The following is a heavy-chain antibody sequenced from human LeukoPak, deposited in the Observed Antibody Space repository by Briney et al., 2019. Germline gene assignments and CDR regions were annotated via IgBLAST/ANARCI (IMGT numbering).Heavy chain of an antibody. J-gene: IGHJ4*02. V-gene: IGHV3-30*18. Sequence: PGRSLRLSCAASGSTFSSFGMHWVRQAPGKGLEWVALISYDGSNNYYADSVKGRFTISRDNSKNALYLQMNSLRAEDTAVYYCAKRAVATNYFDYWGQGTLVTVSS. CDR1: GSTFSSFG. D-gene: IGHD1-26*01. CDR3: AKRAVATNYFDY. CDR2: ISYDGSNN.